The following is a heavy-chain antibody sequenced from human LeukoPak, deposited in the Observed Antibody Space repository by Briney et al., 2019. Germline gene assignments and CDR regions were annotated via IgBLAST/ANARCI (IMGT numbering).Heavy chain of an antibody. CDR3: AKDGGLWVSAHWGDS. CDR2: NSDRGVYT. D-gene: IGHD7-27*01. CDR1: GFTFTSYS. Sequence: GGSLRLSCAASGFTFTSYSMSWVRQAPGEGLEWLSGNSDRGVYTYYADSVKGRFTISRHNSNNTLYLQINSLRAEDAAVYYCAKDGGLWVSAHWGDSWGRGTLVTVSS. V-gene: IGHV3-23*01. J-gene: IGHJ4*02.